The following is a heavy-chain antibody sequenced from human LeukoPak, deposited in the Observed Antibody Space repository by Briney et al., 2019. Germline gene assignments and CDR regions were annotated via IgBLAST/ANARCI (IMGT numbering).Heavy chain of an antibody. CDR1: GFTFSDYY. CDR2: ISSSGSTI. J-gene: IGHJ4*02. D-gene: IGHD1-26*01. Sequence: GGSLRLSCAASGFTFSDYYMSWIRQAPGKGLEWVSYISSSGSTIYYADSVKGRFTISRDNAKNSLYLQMNRLRAEDTAVYYCARGVSGSYYRYYFDYWGQGTLVTVSS. V-gene: IGHV3-11*04. CDR3: ARGVSGSYYRYYFDY.